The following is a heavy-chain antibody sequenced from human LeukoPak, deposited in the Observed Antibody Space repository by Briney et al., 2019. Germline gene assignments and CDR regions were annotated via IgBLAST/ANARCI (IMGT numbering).Heavy chain of an antibody. J-gene: IGHJ5*02. CDR2: ISPSGGST. CDR1: GYTFTSYY. V-gene: IGHV1-46*01. D-gene: IGHD2-2*01. CDR3: ARAGDLGGCSSTSCYTNWFDP. Sequence: ASVKVSCKASGYTFTSYYMHWVRQAPGQGLEWMGIISPSGGSTSYAQKFQGRVTMTRDMSTSTVYMELSSLRSEDTAVYYCARAGDLGGCSSTSCYTNWFDPWGQGTLVTVSS.